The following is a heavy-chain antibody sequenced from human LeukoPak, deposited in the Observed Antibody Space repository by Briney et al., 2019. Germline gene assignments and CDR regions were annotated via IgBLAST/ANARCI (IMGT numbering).Heavy chain of an antibody. Sequence: GGSLRLSCAASGFTFSFTNAWMNWVRQAPGKGLEWVGHIKSKSEGETTDFAAPVKGRFTISRDDSKNTVYLQMNSLKTEDTAVYYCATPPGYWGSAPFDFWGQRTVVTVSS. V-gene: IGHV3-15*01. CDR1: GFTFSFTNAW. D-gene: IGHD7-27*01. J-gene: IGHJ4*02. CDR3: ATPPGYWGSAPFDF. CDR2: IKSKSEGETT.